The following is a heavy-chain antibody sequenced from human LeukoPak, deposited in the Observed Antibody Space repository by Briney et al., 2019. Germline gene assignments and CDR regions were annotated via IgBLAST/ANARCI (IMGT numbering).Heavy chain of an antibody. V-gene: IGHV3-9*01. J-gene: IGHJ4*02. D-gene: IGHD5-12*01. Sequence: GGSLRLSCAASGFAFDDYAMHWVRQAPGKGLEWVSGISWNSGSIAYADSVKGRFTISRDNAKNSLYLQMNSLRAEDTALYYCAKDFGRSAYDRPFDYWGQGTLVTVSS. CDR3: AKDFGRSAYDRPFDY. CDR2: ISWNSGSI. CDR1: GFAFDDYA.